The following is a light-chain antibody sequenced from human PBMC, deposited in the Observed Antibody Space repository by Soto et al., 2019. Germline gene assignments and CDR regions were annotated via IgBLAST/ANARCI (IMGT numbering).Light chain of an antibody. V-gene: IGKV4-1*01. Sequence: DIVMTQSPDSLSVSLGERATINCKSSQSVLYSSNNKKYLAWYQQKPGQPPKLLIYWASTRESGVPDRFSGSGSGTDFTLTISSLQAEDVAVYYCQQYYTTPPTFGQGTKVDNK. CDR3: QQYYTTPPT. J-gene: IGKJ1*01. CDR1: QSVLYSSNNKKY. CDR2: WAS.